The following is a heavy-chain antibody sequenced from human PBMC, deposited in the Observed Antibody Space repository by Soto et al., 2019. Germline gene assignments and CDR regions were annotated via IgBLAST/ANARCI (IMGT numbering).Heavy chain of an antibody. CDR3: ARSGHYDSSGYYFDY. CDR1: GGSINSGGYY. Sequence: PSETLSLTCTVSGGSINSGGYYWSWIRQYPGKGLQWIGYIYYSGTTSYNPSLKSRVSISADTSKNQFSLKLKSVTAADTAVYYCARSGHYDSSGYYFDYWGQGTLVTVSS. D-gene: IGHD3-22*01. J-gene: IGHJ4*02. CDR2: IYYSGTT. V-gene: IGHV4-31*03.